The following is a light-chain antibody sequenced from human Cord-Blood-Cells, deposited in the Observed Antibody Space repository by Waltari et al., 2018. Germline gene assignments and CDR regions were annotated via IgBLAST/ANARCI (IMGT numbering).Light chain of an antibody. CDR3: SSYTSSSTLVV. J-gene: IGLJ2*01. V-gene: IGLV2-14*01. Sequence: QSALTQPASVSGSPGQSITISCTGTSSDVGGSNYVSWYQQHPGKAPKLMIYEVSNRPSGFSNRFSGSKSGNTASLTISGLQAEDEADYYCSSYTSSSTLVVFGGGTKLTVL. CDR2: EVS. CDR1: SSDVGGSNY.